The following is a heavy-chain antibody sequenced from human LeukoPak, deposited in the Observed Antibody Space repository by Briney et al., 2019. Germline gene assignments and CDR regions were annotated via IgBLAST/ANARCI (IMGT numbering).Heavy chain of an antibody. D-gene: IGHD3-22*01. V-gene: IGHV4-34*01. Sequence: SETLSLTCAVYGGSFSDYYWSWIRQPPGKGLEWIGEINHSGSTNYNPSLKSRVTISVDTSKNQFSLKLSSVTAADTAVYYCARGVSGPLEETYYYDSSGFYYFDYWGQGTLVTVSS. CDR1: GGSFSDYY. CDR2: INHSGST. J-gene: IGHJ4*02. CDR3: ARGVSGPLEETYYYDSSGFYYFDY.